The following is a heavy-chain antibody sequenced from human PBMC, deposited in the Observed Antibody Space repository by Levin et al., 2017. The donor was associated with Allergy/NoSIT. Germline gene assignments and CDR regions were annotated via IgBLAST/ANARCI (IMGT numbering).Heavy chain of an antibody. CDR3: ARALYYDFWSGYYTEDDHV. J-gene: IGHJ6*04. CDR2: IYYSGST. D-gene: IGHD3-3*01. Sequence: SETLSLTCTVSGGSISSYYWSWIRQPPGKGLEWIGYIYYSGSTNYNPSLKSRVTISVDTSKNQFSLKLSSVTAADTAVYYCARALYYDFWSGYYTEDDHVWGKGTTVTVSS. V-gene: IGHV4-59*01. CDR1: GGSISSYY.